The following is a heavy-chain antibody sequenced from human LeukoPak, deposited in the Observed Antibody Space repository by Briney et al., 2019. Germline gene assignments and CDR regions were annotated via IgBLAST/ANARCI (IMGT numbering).Heavy chain of an antibody. CDR3: ARYNSNYGYFDY. Sequence: PSETLSLTCSVSGGSISRYYWSWIRQPAGKGLEWFGRIYGSGTTNYNPALESRVSLSVDTSKNQFSLKLRSVTAADTAVYYCARYNSNYGYFDYWGQGTLVTVSS. CDR1: GGSISRYY. V-gene: IGHV4-4*07. J-gene: IGHJ4*02. CDR2: IYGSGTT. D-gene: IGHD4-11*01.